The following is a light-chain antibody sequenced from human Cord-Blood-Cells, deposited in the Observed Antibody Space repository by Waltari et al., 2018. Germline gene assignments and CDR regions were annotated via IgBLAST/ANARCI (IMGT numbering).Light chain of an antibody. CDR1: QRISSW. J-gene: IGKJ1*01. CDR2: ESF. V-gene: IGKV1-5*01. Sequence: DIQMTQSPSTLSASVGDRVTITCRDSQRISSWLAWYQQKPGKAPKLLIYESFRLESGFPSMFSGSGSGTEFTLTISSLHPDDFATYYCQQYNSYSPCTFGQGTKVEIK. CDR3: QQYNSYSPCT.